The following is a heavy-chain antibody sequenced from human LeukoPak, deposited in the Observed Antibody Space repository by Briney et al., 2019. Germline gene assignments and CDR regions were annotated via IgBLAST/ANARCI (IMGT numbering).Heavy chain of an antibody. V-gene: IGHV1-69*06. Sequence: SVKVSCKPSGGTFITYGISWVRQAPGQRLEWMGRIIPLFGTTDYAEKFQGTVTITADKSTNTAYMELSSLSSEDMATYYCARDNFGDFAPGAFDMWGQGTMVTVSS. J-gene: IGHJ3*02. CDR1: GGTFITYG. CDR2: IIPLFGTT. D-gene: IGHD1-1*01. CDR3: ARDNFGDFAPGAFDM.